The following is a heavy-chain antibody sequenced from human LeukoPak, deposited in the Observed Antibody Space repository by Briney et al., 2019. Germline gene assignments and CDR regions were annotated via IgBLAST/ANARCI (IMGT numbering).Heavy chain of an antibody. Sequence: QPWGSLRLSCAASGITVSTNYMNWVRQAPGKGLEWVSVIYSGGTSYYADSVKGRFTISRDNYKNTLYLQINSLRAEDTAIYYCAKKNYHWFDPWGQGTLVTVSS. D-gene: IGHD5-24*01. CDR1: GITVSTNY. CDR3: AKKNYHWFDP. J-gene: IGHJ5*02. V-gene: IGHV3-53*01. CDR2: IYSGGTS.